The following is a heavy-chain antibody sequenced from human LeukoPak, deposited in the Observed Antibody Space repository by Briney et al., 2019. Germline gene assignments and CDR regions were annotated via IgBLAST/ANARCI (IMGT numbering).Heavy chain of an antibody. CDR3: ARHGLEPTSFYYYMDV. Sequence: SETLSLTCTVSGGSISTYYWSWVRQPPGKGLEWIGYIYHSESTNYNPSLKSRVTISIDTSKNQFSLKVSSVTAADTAVYYCARHGLEPTSFYYYMDVWGKGTTVTVSS. CDR2: IYHSEST. J-gene: IGHJ6*03. V-gene: IGHV4-59*08. CDR1: GGSISTYY. D-gene: IGHD1-1*01.